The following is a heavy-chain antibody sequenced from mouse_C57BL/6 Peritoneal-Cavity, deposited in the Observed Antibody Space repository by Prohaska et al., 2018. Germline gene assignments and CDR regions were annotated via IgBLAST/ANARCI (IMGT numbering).Heavy chain of an antibody. V-gene: IGHV1-55*01. Sequence: FTFTSYWITWVKQRPGQGLEWIGDIYPGSGSTNYNEKFMSKATLTVDKSSSTAYMQLSSLTSEDSAVYYCARDYYADYWGQGTTLTVSS. CDR3: ARDYYADY. CDR2: IYPGSGST. CDR1: FTFTSYW. J-gene: IGHJ2*01.